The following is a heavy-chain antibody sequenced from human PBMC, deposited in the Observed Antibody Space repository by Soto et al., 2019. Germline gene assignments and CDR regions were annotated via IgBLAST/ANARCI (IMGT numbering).Heavy chain of an antibody. CDR3: ARVGTGTTFYFDY. CDR2: IYYNGAT. Sequence: PSETLSLTCTVSGGSISSSDYFWGWIRQPPGKGLEWIATIYYNGATYYSPSLKSRVTISLDTSKNQFSLKVRSVTAEDTAVYYCARVGTGTTFYFDYWGQGTLVTVSS. V-gene: IGHV4-39*01. J-gene: IGHJ4*02. D-gene: IGHD1-7*01. CDR1: GGSISSSDYF.